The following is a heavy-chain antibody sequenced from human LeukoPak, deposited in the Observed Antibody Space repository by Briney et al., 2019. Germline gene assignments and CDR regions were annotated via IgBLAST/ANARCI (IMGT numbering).Heavy chain of an antibody. CDR1: GFTFSSYA. CDR3: AKGTHSSPYYYYYMDV. J-gene: IGHJ6*03. D-gene: IGHD3-22*01. Sequence: GGSLRLSCAASGFTFSSYAMSWVRQAPGKGLEWVSSIGGSGGNTYYADSVKGRFTISRDNSKNTLYLQMNSLRAEDTAVYYCAKGTHSSPYYYYYMDVWGKGTTVTVSS. CDR2: IGGSGGNT. V-gene: IGHV3-23*01.